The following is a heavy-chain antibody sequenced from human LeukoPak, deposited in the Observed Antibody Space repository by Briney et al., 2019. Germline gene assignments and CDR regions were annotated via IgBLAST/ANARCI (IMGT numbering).Heavy chain of an antibody. J-gene: IGHJ4*02. CDR2: IYTTGGT. V-gene: IGHV4-61*02. Sequence: SQTLSLTCTVSGDSISSGSYYWSWIRQPAGKGLEWIGRIYTTGGTNYNPSLKSRVTISADTSKNQLSLKLTSVTAADTAVYYCARDRWELPNDYWGQGTLVTVSS. CDR3: ARDRWELPNDY. CDR1: GDSISSGSYY. D-gene: IGHD1-26*01.